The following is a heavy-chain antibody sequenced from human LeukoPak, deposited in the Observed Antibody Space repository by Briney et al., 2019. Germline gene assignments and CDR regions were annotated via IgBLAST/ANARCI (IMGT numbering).Heavy chain of an antibody. CDR2: ISGSGGST. Sequence: GGSLRLSCAASGFAFSHYGMHWVRQAPGKGLEWVSAISGSGGSTYYADSVKGRFTISRDNSKNTLYLQMNSLRAEDTAVYYCAKHPYYYGSGSQYNWFDPWGQGTLLTVSS. J-gene: IGHJ5*02. D-gene: IGHD3-10*01. CDR3: AKHPYYYGSGSQYNWFDP. V-gene: IGHV3-23*01. CDR1: GFAFSHYG.